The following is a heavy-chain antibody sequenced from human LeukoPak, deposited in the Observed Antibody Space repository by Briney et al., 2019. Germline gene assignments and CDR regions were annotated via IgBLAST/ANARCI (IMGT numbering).Heavy chain of an antibody. CDR2: IYYSGST. D-gene: IGHD3-10*01. J-gene: IGHJ6*02. CDR3: ARQYYYGSGSDGMDI. Sequence: SQTLSLTCTVSGGXISSGGYYWSWIRQHPGKGLEWIGYIYYSGSTYYNPSLKSRVTISVDTSKNQFSLKLSSVTAADTAVYYCARQYYYGSGSDGMDIWGQGTTVTVSS. CDR1: GGXISSGGYY. V-gene: IGHV4-31*03.